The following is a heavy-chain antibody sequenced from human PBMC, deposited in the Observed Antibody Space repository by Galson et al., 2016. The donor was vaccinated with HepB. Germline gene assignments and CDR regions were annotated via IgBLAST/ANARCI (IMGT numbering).Heavy chain of an antibody. CDR3: ARDRDDGLGSDHYYYNMDV. J-gene: IGHJ6*03. D-gene: IGHD3-16*02. CDR2: IYTSGRT. Sequence: ATLSLTCTASGGSINRYYWSWIRQPAGKGLEWIGRIYTSGRTNYNPSLKSRVTMSVDTSKNQFSLKLTSVTAADTAVYYCARDRDDGLGSDHYYYNMDVWGKGTTVTVSS. CDR1: GGSINRYY. V-gene: IGHV4-4*07.